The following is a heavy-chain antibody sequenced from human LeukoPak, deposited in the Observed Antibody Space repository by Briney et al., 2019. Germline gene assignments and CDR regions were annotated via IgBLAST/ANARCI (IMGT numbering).Heavy chain of an antibody. CDR3: AKDTNYYDSSGLVDY. CDR1: GFTFSDGW. V-gene: IGHV3-15*01. CDR2: IKSKTDGGTT. J-gene: IGHJ4*02. D-gene: IGHD3-22*01. Sequence: GGSLRLSCAASGFTFSDGWMNWVRQAPGKGLEWVGRIKSKTDGGTTDYAAPVKGRFTISRDDSKNTLYLQMNSLRAEDTAVYYCAKDTNYYDSSGLVDYWGQGTLVTVSS.